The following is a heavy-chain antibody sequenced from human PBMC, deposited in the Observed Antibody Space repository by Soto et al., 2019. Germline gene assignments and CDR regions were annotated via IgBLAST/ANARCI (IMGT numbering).Heavy chain of an antibody. CDR2: ISSSSSYT. D-gene: IGHD5-18*01. J-gene: IGHJ5*02. V-gene: IGHV3-11*06. CDR3: ARAGNSDGNWFDP. CDR1: GFTFSDYY. Sequence: GGSMRLSCAASGFTFSDYYMSWIRQAPGKGLEWVSYISSSSSYTTYADSVKGRLTISRDNAKNSLYLEMNSLRAEDAAVYYCARAGNSDGNWFDPWGQGTLVTVSS.